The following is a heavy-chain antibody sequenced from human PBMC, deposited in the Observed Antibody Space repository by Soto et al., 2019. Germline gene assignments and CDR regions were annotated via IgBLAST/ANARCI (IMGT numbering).Heavy chain of an antibody. D-gene: IGHD3-9*01. CDR1: GGSFSSDY. Sequence: QVQLQQWGAGPVRPLETLSLTCGVSGGSFSSDYWAWIRQSPRRGLEWIGGINDRGSINYNPSLKSRVSLSVDTSKNPYSLNLRSLTAADKAVYYCARESHDIVTGPPLCWYFALGGRGTLVTVSS. V-gene: IGHV4-34*01. J-gene: IGHJ2*01. CDR3: ARESHDIVTGPPLCWYFAL. CDR2: INDRGSI.